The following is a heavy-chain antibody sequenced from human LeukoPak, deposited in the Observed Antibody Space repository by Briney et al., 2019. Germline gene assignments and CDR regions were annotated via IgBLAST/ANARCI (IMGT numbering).Heavy chain of an antibody. D-gene: IGHD4-17*01. V-gene: IGHV3-21*01. J-gene: IGHJ5*02. CDR3: ARALNDHGDHVYDH. CDR2: INSRSSDI. CDR1: GFTFSVYT. Sequence: PGGSLRLSCAASGFTFSVYTINWVRQAPGKGLEWVSSINSRSSDIYYADSVKGRFTISRDNAKNSLYLQMNSLRVEDTAVYYCARALNDHGDHVYDHWGQGTLVTVSS.